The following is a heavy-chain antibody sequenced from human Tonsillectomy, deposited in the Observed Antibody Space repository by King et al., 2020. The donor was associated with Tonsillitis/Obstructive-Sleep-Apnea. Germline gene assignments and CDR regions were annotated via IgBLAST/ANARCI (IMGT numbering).Heavy chain of an antibody. CDR1: GYTFTSYD. CDR2: MNPNSGNT. D-gene: IGHD3-3*01. V-gene: IGHV1-8*01. Sequence: LVPSLAEVTPPGASVKVSCTASGYTFTSYDLNWVRQATGQGLEWMGWMNPNSGNTGYAQKFQGRVTMTRNTSISTAYMELSSLRSEDTAVYYCARGRNDYDFWSGYFIRDWFDPWGQGTLVTVSS. CDR3: ARGRNDYDFWSGYFIRDWFDP. J-gene: IGHJ5*02.